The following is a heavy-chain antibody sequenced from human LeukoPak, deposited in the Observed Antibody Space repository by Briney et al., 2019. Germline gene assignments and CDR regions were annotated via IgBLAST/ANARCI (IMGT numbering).Heavy chain of an antibody. CDR2: INHSGST. Sequence: SETLSLTCAVYGGSFSGYYWSWIRQPPGKGLEWIGEINHSGSTNYNPSLKSRVTISVDTSKNQFSLKLSSVTAADTAVYYCARGFVTGIYYYYGMDVWGQGTTVTVSS. V-gene: IGHV4-34*01. D-gene: IGHD2-21*02. J-gene: IGHJ6*02. CDR1: GGSFSGYY. CDR3: ARGFVTGIYYYYGMDV.